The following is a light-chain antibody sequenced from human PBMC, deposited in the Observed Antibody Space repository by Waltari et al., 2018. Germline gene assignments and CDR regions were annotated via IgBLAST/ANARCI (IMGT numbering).Light chain of an antibody. CDR1: QSVSRT. CDR3: QKYGTLPAT. J-gene: IGKJ1*01. V-gene: IGKV3-20*01. Sequence: EIVLTQSPGTLSLSPGERATLYCRASQSVSRTLAWYQQKPGQAPRLLIYDASTRSTGIPDRFSGIGSGTDFSLTISRLEPEDFAVYYCQKYGTLPATFGQGTKVEIK. CDR2: DAS.